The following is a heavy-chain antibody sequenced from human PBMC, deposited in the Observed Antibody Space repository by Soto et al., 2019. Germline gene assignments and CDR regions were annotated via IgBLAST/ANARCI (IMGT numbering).Heavy chain of an antibody. CDR2: INPGGGRT. CDR1: GYTFTTYY. V-gene: IGHV1-46*01. CDR3: ATGPSLAAAGTDFDY. D-gene: IGHD6-13*01. J-gene: IGHJ4*02. Sequence: ASVKVSCKASGYTFTTYYMHWVRQAPGQGLEWMGVINPGGGRTSYAQKLHGRVTMTRDTSTSTVYMELSSLRSEDTAVYYCATGPSLAAAGTDFDYWGQGTLVTVSS.